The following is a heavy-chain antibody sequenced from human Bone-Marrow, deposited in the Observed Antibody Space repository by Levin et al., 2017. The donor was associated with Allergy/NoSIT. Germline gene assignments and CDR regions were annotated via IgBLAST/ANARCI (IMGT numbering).Heavy chain of an antibody. J-gene: IGHJ5*02. CDR1: GFTFSSYL. Sequence: GESLKISCVASGFTFSSYLMYWVRQAPGKGLELVSRINSAGNNTNYADSVKGRVTISRDNAKNTLYLQMNSLRADDTAIYYCTRNLVAWGQGTLVTVSS. CDR2: INSAGNNT. V-gene: IGHV3-74*01. D-gene: IGHD2-8*02. CDR3: TRNLVA.